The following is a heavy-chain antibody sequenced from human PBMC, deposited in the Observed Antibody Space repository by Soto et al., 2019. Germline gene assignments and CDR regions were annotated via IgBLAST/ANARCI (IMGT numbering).Heavy chain of an antibody. J-gene: IGHJ3*02. V-gene: IGHV1-46*03. CDR2: INPSGGST. CDR1: GYTFTSYY. CDR3: ARGPFLYDFWSVDXFDS. Sequence: ASVKVSCKASGYTFTSYYMHWVRQAPGQGLEWMGIINPSGGSTSYAQKFQGRVTMTRDTSTSTVYMELSSLRSEDTAVYYCARGPFLYDFWSVDXFDSWGQGTMVTVSS. D-gene: IGHD3-3*01.